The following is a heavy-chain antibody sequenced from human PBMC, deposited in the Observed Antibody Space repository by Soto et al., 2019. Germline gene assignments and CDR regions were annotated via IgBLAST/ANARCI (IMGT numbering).Heavy chain of an antibody. CDR1: GGSISSYY. D-gene: IGHD6-13*01. CDR3: ARAKAPLYSSSWYWFDP. CDR2: IYYSGST. V-gene: IGHV4-59*08. Sequence: QVQLQESGPGLVKPSETLSLTCTVSGGSISSYYWSWIRQPPGKGLEWIGYIYYSGSTNYNPSPRSRVTISVDTSKNQFSLKLSSVTAADTAVYYCARAKAPLYSSSWYWFDPWGQGTLVTVSS. J-gene: IGHJ5*02.